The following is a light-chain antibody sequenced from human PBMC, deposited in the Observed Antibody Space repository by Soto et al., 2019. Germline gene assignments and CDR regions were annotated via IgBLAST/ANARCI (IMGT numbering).Light chain of an antibody. CDR3: NSYTSASFYV. J-gene: IGLJ1*01. CDR1: SSDIGAYNY. CDR2: EVT. V-gene: IGLV2-8*01. Sequence: QSVLTQPPSASGSPGQSVTISCTGTSSDIGAYNYVSWYQRHPGKAPKLMIYEVTKRPSGVPDRFSGSKSGNTASLTISGLQAEDEAEYYCNSYTSASFYVFGTGTKVTVL.